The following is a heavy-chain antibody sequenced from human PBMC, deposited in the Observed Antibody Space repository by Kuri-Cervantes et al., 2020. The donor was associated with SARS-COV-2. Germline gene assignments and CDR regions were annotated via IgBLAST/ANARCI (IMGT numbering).Heavy chain of an antibody. V-gene: IGHV3-30-3*01. D-gene: IGHD5-18*01. CDR2: ISYDGSNK. CDR1: GFTFSSYA. Sequence: LSLTCAASGFTFSSYAMHWVRQAPGKGLEWVAVISYDGSNKYYADSVKGRFTISRDNSKNTLYLQMNSLRAEDTAVYYCARRDSTAIDRWGQGTLVTVSS. J-gene: IGHJ5*02. CDR3: ARRDSTAIDR.